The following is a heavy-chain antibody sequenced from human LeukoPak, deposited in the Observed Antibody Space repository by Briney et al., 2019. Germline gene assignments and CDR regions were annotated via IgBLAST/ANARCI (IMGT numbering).Heavy chain of an antibody. V-gene: IGHV1-2*02. CDR3: ARGSGDSSGYHDAFDI. CDR2: INPNSGGT. CDR1: GYTFTGYY. Sequence: ASVKVSFKASGYTFTGYYMHWVRQAPGQGLEWMGWINPNSGGTNYAQKFQGRVTMTRDTSISTAYMELSRLRSDDTAVYYCARGSGDSSGYHDAFDIWGQGTMVTVSS. J-gene: IGHJ3*02. D-gene: IGHD3-22*01.